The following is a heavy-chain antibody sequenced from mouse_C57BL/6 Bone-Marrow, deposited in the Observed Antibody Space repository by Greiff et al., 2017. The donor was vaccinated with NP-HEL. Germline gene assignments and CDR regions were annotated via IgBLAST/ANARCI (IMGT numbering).Heavy chain of an antibody. J-gene: IGHJ2*01. CDR2: IYPGSGSN. CDR1: GYTFTRSW. CDR3: AREDYYGSSYEDY. Sequence: QVQLQQPGAELVKPGASVKMSCKASGYTFTRSWITWVKQRPGQGLEWIGDIYPGSGSNNYNEKFKSKATLTVDTSSSTAYMQLSSLTSEDSAVYYCAREDYYGSSYEDYWGQGTTLTVSS. V-gene: IGHV1-55*01. D-gene: IGHD1-1*01.